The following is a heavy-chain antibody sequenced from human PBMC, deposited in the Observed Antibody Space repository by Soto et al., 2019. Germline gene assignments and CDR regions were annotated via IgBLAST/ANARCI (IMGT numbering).Heavy chain of an antibody. J-gene: IGHJ3*01. CDR2: IKRQTDGSVAGPI. CDR1: GFTFSDAW. CDR3: ATGVVGAFDF. V-gene: IGHV3-15*01. Sequence: EVQLVESGGGLVKPGGSLRLSCEVSGFTFSDAWMSWVRQAPGKGLEWVGRIKRQTDGSVAGPIDYAGHVKDRLIISRDDSKITVYLQINSLKTEDTGVYYFATGVVGAFDFWGQGTMVSVSS. D-gene: IGHD2-15*01.